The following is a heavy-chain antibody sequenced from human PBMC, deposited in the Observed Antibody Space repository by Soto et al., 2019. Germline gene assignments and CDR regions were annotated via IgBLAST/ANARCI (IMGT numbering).Heavy chain of an antibody. D-gene: IGHD3-22*01. CDR3: ARGYDGSGYYYCDY. CDR2: IIPIFGTS. V-gene: IGHV1-69*01. J-gene: IGHJ4*02. Sequence: QVQLVQSGAEVKKPGSSVKVSCKASGGTFSSYAISWVRQAPGQGLEWMGGIIPIFGTSNYAQKFQGRVTLTADESPSKAYMERSSVRSEETAVYYFARGYDGSGYYYCDYWGQGTLVTVSS. CDR1: GGTFSSYA.